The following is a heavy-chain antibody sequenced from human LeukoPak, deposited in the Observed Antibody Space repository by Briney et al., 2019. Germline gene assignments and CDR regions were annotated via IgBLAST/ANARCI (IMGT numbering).Heavy chain of an antibody. D-gene: IGHD1-1*01. J-gene: IGHJ6*03. CDR1: GYTFTSYY. Sequence: ASVKVSCKASGYTFTSYYMHWVRQAPGQGLEWMEIINPSGRSTSYAQKFQGRVTMTRDTSTSTVYMELSSLRSEDTAVYYCAREGSGTRGYYYYMDVWGKGTTVTVSS. V-gene: IGHV1-46*01. CDR3: AREGSGTRGYYYYMDV. CDR2: INPSGRST.